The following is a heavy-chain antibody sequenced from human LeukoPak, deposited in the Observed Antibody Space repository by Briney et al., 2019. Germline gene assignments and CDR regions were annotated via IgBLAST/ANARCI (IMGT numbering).Heavy chain of an antibody. CDR1: GFTVSSNY. D-gene: IGHD1-26*01. CDR3: ARCCVGPNNY. CDR2: IKQDGSEK. J-gene: IGHJ4*02. Sequence: GGSLRLSCAASGFTVSSNYMSWVRQAPGKGLEWVANIKQDGSEKYYVDSVKGRFTISRDNAKNSLYLQMSSLRAEDTAVYYCARCCVGPNNYWGQGTLVTVSS. V-gene: IGHV3-7*01.